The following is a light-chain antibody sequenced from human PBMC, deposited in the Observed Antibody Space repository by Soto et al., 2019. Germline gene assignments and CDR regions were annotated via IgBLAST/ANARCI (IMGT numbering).Light chain of an antibody. CDR3: QQYNIGYT. Sequence: IQMTQSPSTLSASVGDRVTITCRASQSINKWVAWFQQKSGRAPKLLIYDAATLQSGVPSRFSGTGSGTDFSLTISXXQPEDFATYYCQQYNIGYTFGQGTRLDIX. V-gene: IGKV1-5*01. CDR2: DAA. J-gene: IGKJ2*01. CDR1: QSINKW.